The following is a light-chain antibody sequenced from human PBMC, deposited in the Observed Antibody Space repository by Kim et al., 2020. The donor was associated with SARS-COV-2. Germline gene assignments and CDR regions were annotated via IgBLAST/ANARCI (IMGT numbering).Light chain of an antibody. J-gene: IGLJ2*01. CDR2: GRN. Sequence: SSELTQDPVVSVALGQTVTITCQGDRLRSYYATWYQQKPSQAPVLVIYGRNNRPSGIPDRFSGSAPGNTASLTISGTQAEDEADFYCQSRDSGGEVIFGGGTKLTVL. V-gene: IGLV3-19*01. CDR1: RLRSYY. CDR3: QSRDSGGEVI.